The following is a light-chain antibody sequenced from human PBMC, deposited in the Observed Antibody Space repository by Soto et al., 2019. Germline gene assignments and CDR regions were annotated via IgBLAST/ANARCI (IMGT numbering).Light chain of an antibody. CDR3: QQDNNWPPLT. V-gene: IGKV3-15*01. CDR2: AAS. Sequence: IVMTQSPATLSVSPGERVTLSCRASQSVSNNLAWYQQKPGQAPRLLIYAASTRATGLPARFSGSGSGTQFTLTISSLQSEDFAVYYCQQDNNWPPLTFGGGTKVEIK. CDR1: QSVSNN. J-gene: IGKJ4*02.